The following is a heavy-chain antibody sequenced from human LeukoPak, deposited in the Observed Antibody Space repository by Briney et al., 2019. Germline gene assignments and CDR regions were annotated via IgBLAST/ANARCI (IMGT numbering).Heavy chain of an antibody. Sequence: GASVKVSRKASGGTFSSYAISWVRQAPGQGLEWMGRIIPILGIANYAQKFQGRVTITADKSTSTAYMELSSLRSEDTAVYYCARSIAVAGTKTDYWGQGTLVTVSS. J-gene: IGHJ4*02. CDR2: IIPILGIA. D-gene: IGHD6-19*01. CDR3: ARSIAVAGTKTDY. CDR1: GGTFSSYA. V-gene: IGHV1-69*04.